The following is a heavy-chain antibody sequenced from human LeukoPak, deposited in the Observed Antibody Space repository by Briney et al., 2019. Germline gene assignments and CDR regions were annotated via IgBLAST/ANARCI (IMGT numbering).Heavy chain of an antibody. Sequence: PSGTLSLTCAVSGGSSSSSNWWNWVRQPPGKGLEWIGEIDHSGRTSYNPSLKSRVTISVDKSKNQISLKLSSVTAADTAVYYCASKEYYYYGMDVWGQGTTVTVSS. CDR1: GGSSSSSNW. CDR3: ASKEYYYYGMDV. J-gene: IGHJ6*01. CDR2: IDHSGRT. V-gene: IGHV4-4*02.